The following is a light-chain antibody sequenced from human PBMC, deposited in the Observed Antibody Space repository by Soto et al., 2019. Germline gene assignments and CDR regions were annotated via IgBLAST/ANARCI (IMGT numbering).Light chain of an antibody. CDR3: GSWDSSLSAYV. V-gene: IGLV1-51*01. CDR2: DDN. CDR1: SSNIGGNS. Sequence: QSVLTQPRSVSAAPGQKVTISCSGSSSNIGGNSVSWYQRLPGTAPKLLIYDDNKRPSGIPDRFSGSKSGTSATLGITGFQTGDEADYYCGSWDSSLSAYVFGTGTKVTVL. J-gene: IGLJ1*01.